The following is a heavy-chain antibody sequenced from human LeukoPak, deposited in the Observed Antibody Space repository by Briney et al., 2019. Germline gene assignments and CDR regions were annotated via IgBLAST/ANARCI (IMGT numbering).Heavy chain of an antibody. CDR1: GGSISSGSYY. V-gene: IGHV4-61*02. CDR3: ARDFLEWLSRKDAFDI. J-gene: IGHJ3*02. Sequence: PSQTLSLSCTVSGGSISSGSYYWSWIRQPAGKGLEWIVRIYTSGSTNYNPSLKSRVTISVDTSKNQFSLKLSSVTAADTAVYYCARDFLEWLSRKDAFDIWGQGTMVTVSS. CDR2: IYTSGST. D-gene: IGHD3-3*01.